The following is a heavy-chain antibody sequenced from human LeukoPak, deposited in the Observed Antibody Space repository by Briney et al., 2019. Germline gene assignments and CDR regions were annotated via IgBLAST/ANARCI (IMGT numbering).Heavy chain of an antibody. D-gene: IGHD3-22*01. Sequence: SETLSLTCTVSGGSISSSSYYWGWIRQPPGKGLEWIGSIYYSGSTYYNPSLKSRVTISVDTSENQFSLKLSSVTAADTAVYYCARDRALDYYDSSGYYIWGQGTLVTVSS. V-gene: IGHV4-39*07. CDR3: ARDRALDYYDSSGYYI. CDR1: GGSISSSSYY. CDR2: IYYSGST. J-gene: IGHJ4*02.